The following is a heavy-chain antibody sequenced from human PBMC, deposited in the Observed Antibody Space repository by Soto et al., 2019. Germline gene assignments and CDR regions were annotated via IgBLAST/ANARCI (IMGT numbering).Heavy chain of an antibody. J-gene: IGHJ4*02. CDR3: AKAASPSITMVRGVIISPHFDY. CDR2: ISGSGGST. CDR1: GVSFSSYA. D-gene: IGHD3-10*01. Sequence: EVQLLESGGGLGQPGGSLRLSCAASGVSFSSYALSWVRQAPGKGLEWVSGISGSGGSTYYADSVKGRFTISRDNSKNTLLMQMNSLRAEDTAVYYCAKAASPSITMVRGVIISPHFDYWGQGTLVTVSS. V-gene: IGHV3-23*01.